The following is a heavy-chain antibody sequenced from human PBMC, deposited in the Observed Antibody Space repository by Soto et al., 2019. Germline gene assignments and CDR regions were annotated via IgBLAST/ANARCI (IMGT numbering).Heavy chain of an antibody. D-gene: IGHD4-4*01. CDR2: IYPADSDA. V-gene: IGHV5-51*01. CDR3: ARQTTVTLYYYNYGMDV. J-gene: IGHJ6*02. Sequence: HGESLKISCKVSGYRVTTYWIGWVRQMPGKGLEWLGVIYPADSDARYSPSFQGQVTISADQALSTAYPHSSRLKASDTAIYYCARQTTVTLYYYNYGMDVWGQGTTVTVSS. CDR1: GYRVTTYW.